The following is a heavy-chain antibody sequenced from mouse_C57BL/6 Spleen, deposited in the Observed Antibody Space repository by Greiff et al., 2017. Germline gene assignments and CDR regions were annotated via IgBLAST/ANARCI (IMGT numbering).Heavy chain of an antibody. CDR2: IDPSDSYT. CDR3: ARSIYDYDDAMDY. V-gene: IGHV1-69*01. D-gene: IGHD2-4*01. Sequence: QVQLQQPGAELVMPGASVKLSCKASGYTFTSYWMHWVKQRPGQGLEWIGEIDPSDSYTHYNQKFKGKSTLTVDKSSNTAYMQLSNLTSEDSAVYDCARSIYDYDDAMDYWGQGTSVTGSS. CDR1: GYTFTSYW. J-gene: IGHJ4*01.